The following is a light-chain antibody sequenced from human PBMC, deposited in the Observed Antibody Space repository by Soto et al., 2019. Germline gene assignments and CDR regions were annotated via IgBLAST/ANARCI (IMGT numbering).Light chain of an antibody. V-gene: IGKV1-27*01. J-gene: IGKJ4*01. CDR3: QKYSSAPLT. Sequence: DIQMTQSPSSLSASVGDRVTITCRASQGISHYLAGYQPDPGKVPNLLIYAASTLQAGVPSRFSGSGSGTDCTLTSSSLQPEDVASYYCQKYSSAPLTFGGGTKVEIK. CDR1: QGISHY. CDR2: AAS.